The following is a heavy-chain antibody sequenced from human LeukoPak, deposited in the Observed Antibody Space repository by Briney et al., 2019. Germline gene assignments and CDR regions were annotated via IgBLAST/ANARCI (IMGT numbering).Heavy chain of an antibody. J-gene: IGHJ5*02. V-gene: IGHV4-39*01. CDR2: ISYSGST. Sequence: SETLSLTRTVSGGSISSTNYYWAWIRQPPGKGLEWIGSISYSGSTYYNPSLKSRVTISVDTSKNQFSLRLSSVTAADTAVYYCARHSGYALYNWFDPWGQGTLVTVSS. CDR3: ARHSGYALYNWFDP. D-gene: IGHD5-12*01. CDR1: GGSISSTNYY.